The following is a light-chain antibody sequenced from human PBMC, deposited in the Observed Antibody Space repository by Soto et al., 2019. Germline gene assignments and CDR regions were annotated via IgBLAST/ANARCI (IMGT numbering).Light chain of an antibody. CDR3: QQYNNWPQT. J-gene: IGKJ1*01. CDR1: RCGGST. CDR2: SAS. Sequence: EILMTQSSGTLSLSPLASATLSCRASRCGGSTFAWYQQKPGQAPRLLIYSASTRATGIPARFSGSGSGTEFTLTISSLQSEDFAVYYCQQYNNWPQTFGQGTKVDIK. V-gene: IGKV3-15*01.